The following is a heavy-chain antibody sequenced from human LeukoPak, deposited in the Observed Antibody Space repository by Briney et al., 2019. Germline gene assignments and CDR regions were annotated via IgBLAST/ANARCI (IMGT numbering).Heavy chain of an antibody. CDR2: IKSKTDGGTT. CDR3: TSRYYDFWSGLTVDY. J-gene: IGHJ4*02. V-gene: IGHV3-15*01. D-gene: IGHD3-3*01. Sequence: PGGSLRLSCAASGFTFSNAWMSWVRQAPGKGLEWIGRIKSKTDGGTTDYAAPVKGRFTISRDDSKNTLYLQMNSLKTEDTAVYYCTSRYYDFWSGLTVDYWGQGTLVTVSS. CDR1: GFTFSNAW.